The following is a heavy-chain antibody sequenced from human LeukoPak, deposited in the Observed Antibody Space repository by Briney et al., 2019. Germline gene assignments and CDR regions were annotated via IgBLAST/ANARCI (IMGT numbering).Heavy chain of an antibody. CDR2: ISSSSSYI. CDR1: GFTFSSYS. CDR3: ARAVYRDYQGPGDFNFYGMDV. Sequence: GGSLRLSCAASGFTFSSYSMNWVRQAPGKGLEWVSSISSSSSYIYYAVSVKGRFTISRDNAKNSLYLQMNSLRAEDTAVYYCARAVYRDYQGPGDFNFYGMDVWGQGTTVTVSS. D-gene: IGHD2-21*01. V-gene: IGHV3-21*01. J-gene: IGHJ6*02.